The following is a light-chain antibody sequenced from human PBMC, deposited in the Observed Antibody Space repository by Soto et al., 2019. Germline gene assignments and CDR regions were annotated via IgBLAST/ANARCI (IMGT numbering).Light chain of an antibody. J-gene: IGKJ5*01. CDR2: GAS. CDR1: QSVXSN. CDR3: QQYNNGPLT. V-gene: IGKV3D-15*01. Sequence: IVMTQSPAALSVSPGERATLACRASQSVXSNFGWYQQKPGQAPRFLTSGASTRATGVPARLSGSGSGTEFTLTITSLQSEDFAVYCCQQYNNGPLTVGPGTRLEIK.